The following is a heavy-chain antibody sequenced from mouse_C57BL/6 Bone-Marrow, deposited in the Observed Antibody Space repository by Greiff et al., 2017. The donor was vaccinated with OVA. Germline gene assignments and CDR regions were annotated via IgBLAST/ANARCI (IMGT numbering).Heavy chain of an antibody. CDR2: IDPENGDT. D-gene: IGHD1-1*01. CDR1: GFNIKDDY. CDR3: TTSSWDY. J-gene: IGHJ2*01. Sequence: VQLKQPGAELVRPGASVKLSCTASGFNIKDDYMPWVKQRPEQGLEWIGWIDPENGDTEYASKFQGKATITADTSSNTAYLQLSSLTSEDTAVYYCTTSSWDYWGQGTTLTVSS. V-gene: IGHV14-4*01.